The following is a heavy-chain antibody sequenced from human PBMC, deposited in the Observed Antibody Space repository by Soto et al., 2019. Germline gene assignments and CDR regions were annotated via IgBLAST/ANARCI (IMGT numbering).Heavy chain of an antibody. D-gene: IGHD2-8*02. CDR2: ISGRXGST. J-gene: IGHJ4*02. Sequence: PGGSLRLSCAASGFPFSRYRMRCVRPAPGNGLEGVSGISGRXGSTCYADSVKGRFTISRENAKNSMDLQMNSMRAEDTAVYYCARDTPDWRRSAGVRTGTCDDWGQGALVTVSA. V-gene: IGHV3-23*01. CDR3: ARDTPDWRRSAGVRTGTCDD. CDR1: GFPFSRYR.